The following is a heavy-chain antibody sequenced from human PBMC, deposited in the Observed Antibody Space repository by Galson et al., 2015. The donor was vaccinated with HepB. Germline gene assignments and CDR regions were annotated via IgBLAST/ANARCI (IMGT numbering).Heavy chain of an antibody. CDR2: ISSDSDHT. Sequence: SLRLSCAASGFSFSSYAMSWVRQAPGQGLEWVSSISSDSDHTYYANFVKGRFTISRDNSKNTLDLHMNSLGVEDTALYYCAKPGTGTGWNGRNYFDPWGQGTLVIVSS. D-gene: IGHD1-1*01. J-gene: IGHJ5*01. CDR1: GFSFSSYA. CDR3: AKPGTGTGWNGRNYFDP. V-gene: IGHV3-23*01.